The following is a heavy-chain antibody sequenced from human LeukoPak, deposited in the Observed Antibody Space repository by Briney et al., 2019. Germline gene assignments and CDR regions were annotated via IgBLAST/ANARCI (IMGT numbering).Heavy chain of an antibody. D-gene: IGHD3-3*01. V-gene: IGHV3-30*01. CDR2: ISYDGSNK. CDR1: GFTFSSYA. J-gene: IGHJ6*04. Sequence: GGSLRLSCAAPGFTFSSYAMHWVRQAPGKGLEWVAVISYDGSNKYYADSVKGRFTISRDNSKNTLYLQMNSLRAEDTAVYYCARDRADFWSGPDVWGKGTTVTVSS. CDR3: ARDRADFWSGPDV.